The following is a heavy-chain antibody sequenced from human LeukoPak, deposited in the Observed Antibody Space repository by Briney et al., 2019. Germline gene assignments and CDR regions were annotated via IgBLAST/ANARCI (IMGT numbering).Heavy chain of an antibody. J-gene: IGHJ4*02. Sequence: ASVKVSCKASGYTFTGYYMHWVRQAPGQGLEWMGWINPNSGGTNYAQKFQGRVTMTRDTSISTAYMELSRLRSDDTAVCYCERGVLDCSSTSCYTGHYWGQGTLVTVSS. CDR1: GYTFTGYY. CDR3: ERGVLDCSSTSCYTGHY. D-gene: IGHD2-2*02. CDR2: INPNSGGT. V-gene: IGHV1-2*02.